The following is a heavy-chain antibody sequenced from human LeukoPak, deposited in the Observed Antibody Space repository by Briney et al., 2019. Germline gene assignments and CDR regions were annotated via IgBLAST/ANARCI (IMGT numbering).Heavy chain of an antibody. J-gene: IGHJ4*02. V-gene: IGHV3-53*01. Sequence: GGSLRLSCEASGFSFSSYWMTWVRQAPGKGLEWVPVIYSGGTTYYADSVKGRFTISRDNSKNTLYLQMNTLRAEDTAMYYCTRLRDGYDSDYWGQGTLVTVSS. CDR3: TRLRDGYDSDY. CDR1: GFSFSSYW. CDR2: IYSGGTT. D-gene: IGHD5-24*01.